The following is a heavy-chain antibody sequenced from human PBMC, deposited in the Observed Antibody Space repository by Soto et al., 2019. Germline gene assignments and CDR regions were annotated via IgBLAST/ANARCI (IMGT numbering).Heavy chain of an antibody. Sequence: GGSLRLSCAASGFTFSSYSMNWVRQAPGKGLEWVSYISSSSSTIYYADSVKGRFTISRDNAKNSLYLQMNSLRDEDTAVYYCARDHSGSYSYYYYYGMDVWGQGTTVTVSS. V-gene: IGHV3-48*02. CDR1: GFTFSSYS. J-gene: IGHJ6*02. D-gene: IGHD1-26*01. CDR3: ARDHSGSYSYYYYYGMDV. CDR2: ISSSSSTI.